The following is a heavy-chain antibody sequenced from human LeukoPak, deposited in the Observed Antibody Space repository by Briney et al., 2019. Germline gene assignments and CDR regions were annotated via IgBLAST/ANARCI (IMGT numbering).Heavy chain of an antibody. CDR2: INPNSGGT. Sequence: ASVKVSCKASGYTFTSYYMHWMRQAPGQGLEWMGWINPNSGGTKYAQKFQGRVTMTRDTSISTAYMELSRLRSDDTAVYYFARFASGYYGYFDYWGQGTLVAVSS. J-gene: IGHJ4*02. V-gene: IGHV1-2*02. D-gene: IGHD3-22*01. CDR1: GYTFTSYY. CDR3: ARFASGYYGYFDY.